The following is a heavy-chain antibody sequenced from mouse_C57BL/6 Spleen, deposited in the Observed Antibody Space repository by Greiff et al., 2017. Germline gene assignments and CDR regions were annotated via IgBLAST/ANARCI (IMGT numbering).Heavy chain of an antibody. V-gene: IGHV1-22*01. CDR1: GYTFTDYN. CDR3: ARSNYYAMDY. Sequence: EVQVVESGPELVKPGASVKMSCKASGYTFTDYNMHWVKQSHGKSLEWIGYINPNNGGTSYNQKFKGKATLTVNKSSSTAYMELRSLTSEDSAVYYCARSNYYAMDYWGQGTSVTVSS. CDR2: INPNNGGT. J-gene: IGHJ4*01.